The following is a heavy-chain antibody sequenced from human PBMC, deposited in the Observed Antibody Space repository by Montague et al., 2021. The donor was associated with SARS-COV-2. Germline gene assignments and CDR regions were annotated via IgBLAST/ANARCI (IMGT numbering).Heavy chain of an antibody. CDR1: GFTFSNHA. V-gene: IGHV3-23*01. Sequence: SLSLSFSASGFTFSNHAIHWVRQAPGKGLEWISDISGSGTYTHYADSVKGRFTISSDNSKSTVYLQMSNVRAEDTAVYYCTLFNHWGPGTRVTVSS. CDR2: ISGSGTYT. D-gene: IGHD3-3*01. CDR3: TLFNH. J-gene: IGHJ4*02.